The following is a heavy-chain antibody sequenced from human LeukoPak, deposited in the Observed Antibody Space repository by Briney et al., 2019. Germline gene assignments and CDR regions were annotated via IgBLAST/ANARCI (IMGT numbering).Heavy chain of an antibody. D-gene: IGHD3-10*01. CDR3: ARDYLLGEPRPPLVVEDY. CDR2: IISIFGTA. CDR1: GGTFSSYA. Sequence: SVKVSCKASGGTFSSYAISWVRQAPGQGLEWMGRIISIFGTANYAQKFQGRVTITTDESTSTAYMELSSLRSEDTAVYYCARDYLLGEPRPPLVVEDYWGQGTLVTVSS. J-gene: IGHJ4*02. V-gene: IGHV1-69*05.